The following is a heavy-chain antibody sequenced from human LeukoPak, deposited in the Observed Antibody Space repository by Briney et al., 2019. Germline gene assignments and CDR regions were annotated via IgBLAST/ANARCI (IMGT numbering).Heavy chain of an antibody. V-gene: IGHV4-61*02. CDR2: IYTSGST. CDR1: GGSISSSSYY. Sequence: SETLSLTCNVSGGSISSSSYYWGWIRQPAGKGLEWIGRIYTSGSTNYNPSLKSRVTMSVDTSKNQFSLKLSSVTAADTAVYYCARAKRYCSSTSCYYYYYMDVWGKGTTVTISS. CDR3: ARAKRYCSSTSCYYYYYMDV. J-gene: IGHJ6*03. D-gene: IGHD2-2*01.